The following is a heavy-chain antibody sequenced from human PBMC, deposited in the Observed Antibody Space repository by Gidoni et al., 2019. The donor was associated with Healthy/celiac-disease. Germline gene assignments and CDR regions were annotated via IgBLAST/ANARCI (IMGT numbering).Heavy chain of an antibody. J-gene: IGHJ6*02. V-gene: IGHV4-61*02. Sequence: QVQLQESGPGLVKPSQTLSLTCTVSGGSISSGSYYWSWIRQPAGKGLEWIGRLYTSGSTNYNPSLKSRVTISVDTSKNQFSLKLSSVTAADTAVYYCAGQRDIAARRSHYYGMDVWGQGTTVTVSS. CDR2: LYTSGST. CDR1: GGSISSGSYY. CDR3: AGQRDIAARRSHYYGMDV. D-gene: IGHD6-6*01.